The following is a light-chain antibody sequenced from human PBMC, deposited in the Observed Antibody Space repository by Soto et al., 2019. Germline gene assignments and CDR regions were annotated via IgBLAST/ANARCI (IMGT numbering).Light chain of an antibody. CDR2: DAS. Sequence: IQMTQSPCTLSASVVDGVTITCRASQSISTWLAWYQQKPGKAPKLLIFDASTLQSGVPSRFSGSGSGTEFTLTISSLQPDDFATYYCQQYNTFSTFGQGTKVDIK. J-gene: IGKJ1*01. V-gene: IGKV1-5*01. CDR1: QSISTW. CDR3: QQYNTFST.